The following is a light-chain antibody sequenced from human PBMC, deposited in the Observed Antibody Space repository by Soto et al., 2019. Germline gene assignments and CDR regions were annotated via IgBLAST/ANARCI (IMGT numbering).Light chain of an antibody. V-gene: IGKV4-1*01. CDR3: QQYYSTPYT. J-gene: IGKJ2*01. CDR2: WAS. CDR1: QSVFFSPTNMNS. Sequence: DIVMTQSPDSLAVSLGERATINCQTSQSVFFSPTNMNSLAWYRQKPGQPPELLIYWASIRESGVPDRFSGRGSGTDFTLTISGLQAADVAVYYCQQYYSTPYTFGQGTKVEIK.